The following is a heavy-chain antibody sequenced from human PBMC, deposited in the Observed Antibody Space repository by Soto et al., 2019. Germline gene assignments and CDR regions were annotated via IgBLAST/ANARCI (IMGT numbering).Heavy chain of an antibody. CDR1: GFSLTTRGVG. J-gene: IGHJ5*02. V-gene: IGHV2-5*02. D-gene: IGHD3-16*01. CDR2: IYWDDDK. Sequence: QITLKESGPTLVKPTQTLTLTCTFSGFSLTTRGVGVGWIRQPPGKALECLALIYWDDDKRYSPSLQSRRSITQDTSKNQVVLTMTNVDPVDTATYYCAHIPNYYQYDWFDPWGQGTLVSVSS. CDR3: AHIPNYYQYDWFDP.